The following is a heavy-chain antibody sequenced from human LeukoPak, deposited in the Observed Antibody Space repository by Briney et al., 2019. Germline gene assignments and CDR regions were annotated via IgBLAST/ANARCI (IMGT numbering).Heavy chain of an antibody. D-gene: IGHD1-1*01. CDR1: DGSVSSVGYY. J-gene: IGHJ5*02. CDR3: AGTGTTGWFDP. CDR2: IYHSGST. Sequence: PSETLSLTCTVSDGSVSSVGYYWSWIRQPPGKGLEWIGYIYHSGSTYDNPSLKGRVTILVDRSKNQFSLKLSSVTVADTAVYYCAGTGTTGWFDPWGQGTLVTVSS. V-gene: IGHV4-30-2*01.